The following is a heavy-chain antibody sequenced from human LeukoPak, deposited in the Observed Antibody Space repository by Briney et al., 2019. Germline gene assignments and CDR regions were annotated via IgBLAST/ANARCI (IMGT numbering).Heavy chain of an antibody. D-gene: IGHD4-11*01. J-gene: IGHJ4*02. Sequence: SQTLSLTCTVSGGSINSGAYYWTWIRQHPGKGLEWIGSIHNTGITYRNSSLKSRITLSIDTSENQFSLKLSSVTAADTAVYYCAREGDYTGSSHPGYWGQGTLVIVSS. CDR1: GGSINSGAYY. CDR3: AREGDYTGSSHPGY. V-gene: IGHV4-31*03. CDR2: IHNTGIT.